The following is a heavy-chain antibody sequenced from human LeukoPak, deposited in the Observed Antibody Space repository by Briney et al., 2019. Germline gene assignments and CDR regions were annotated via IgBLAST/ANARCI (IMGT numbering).Heavy chain of an antibody. J-gene: IGHJ3*02. CDR1: GGSVSSGSYY. CDR3: ARDHATTDAFDI. CDR2: IYYSGST. D-gene: IGHD4-11*01. Sequence: TETLSLTCTVSGGSVSSGSYYWSWIRQPPGKGLEWIGYIYYSGSTNYNPSLKSRVTISVDTSKNQFSLKLSSVTAADTAVYYCARDHATTDAFDIWGQGTMVTVSS. V-gene: IGHV4-61*01.